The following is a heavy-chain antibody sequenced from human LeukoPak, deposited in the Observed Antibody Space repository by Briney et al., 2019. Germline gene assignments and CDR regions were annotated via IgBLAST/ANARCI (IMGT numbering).Heavy chain of an antibody. CDR1: GLTFSSYA. D-gene: IGHD1-26*01. CDR2: IADSGGST. Sequence: GVSLTLSCSASGLTFSSYAMKWVRHAPGGGLEWVSTIADSGGSTYYADSVKGRFPNSRDNDKNTWYLQMISLRAEDTAVYYCATVGREWELLYYYYGMDVWGQGTTVTVSS. CDR3: ATVGREWELLYYYYGMDV. J-gene: IGHJ6*02. V-gene: IGHV3-23*01.